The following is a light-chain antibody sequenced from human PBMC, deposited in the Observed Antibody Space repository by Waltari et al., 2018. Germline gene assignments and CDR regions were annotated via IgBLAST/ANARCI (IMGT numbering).Light chain of an antibody. J-gene: IGKJ2*01. CDR2: GAS. V-gene: IGKV3-20*01. CDR1: QSLTKRY. Sequence: RARQSLTKRYLAWDQQKPGQAPRRLSYGASSRAAGIPDRFSGSGSGTDFTLTISRLEPEDSALYYCQQYGSSIMYTFGQGTKLEIK. CDR3: QQYGSSIMYT.